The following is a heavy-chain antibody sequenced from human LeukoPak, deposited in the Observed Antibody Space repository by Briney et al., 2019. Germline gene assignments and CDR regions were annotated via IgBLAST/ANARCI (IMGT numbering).Heavy chain of an antibody. Sequence: RGESLKISCKGSGYSFTSYWIGWVRQMPGKGLEWMGIIYPGDSDTRYSPSLQGQVTISADKSISTAYLQWSSLKASDTATYYCASRIYGSGSSLFDYWGQGTLVTVSS. CDR2: IYPGDSDT. CDR3: ASRIYGSGSSLFDY. D-gene: IGHD3-10*01. J-gene: IGHJ4*02. CDR1: GYSFTSYW. V-gene: IGHV5-51*01.